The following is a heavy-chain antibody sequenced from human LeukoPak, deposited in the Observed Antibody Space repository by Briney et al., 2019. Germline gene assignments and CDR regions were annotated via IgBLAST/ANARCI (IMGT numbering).Heavy chain of an antibody. V-gene: IGHV4-39*01. CDR3: ARGLYYGSGSYYHHY. Sequence: SETLSLTCTVSGGSISSSSYYWGWIRQPPGKGLEWIGSIYYSGSTYYNPSLKSRVTISVDTSKNQFSLKLSSVTAADTAVYYCARGLYYGSGSYYHHYWGQGTLVTVSS. CDR2: IYYSGST. J-gene: IGHJ4*02. CDR1: GGSISSSSYY. D-gene: IGHD3-10*01.